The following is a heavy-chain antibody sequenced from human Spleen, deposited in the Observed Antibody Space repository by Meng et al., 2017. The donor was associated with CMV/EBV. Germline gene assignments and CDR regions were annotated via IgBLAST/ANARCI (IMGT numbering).Heavy chain of an antibody. CDR2: IKPSGST. Sequence: GGYVSGYYWSWIQQRTGKGVEWTGEIKPSGSTNSNPSLKSRVTISVNTSKNQFSLKLSSVTAADPAVYYCARCSGTMVRGVFTRLDYWGQGTLVTVSS. J-gene: IGHJ4*02. D-gene: IGHD3-10*01. V-gene: IGHV4-34*01. CDR3: ARCSGTMVRGVFTRLDY. CDR1: GGYVSGYY.